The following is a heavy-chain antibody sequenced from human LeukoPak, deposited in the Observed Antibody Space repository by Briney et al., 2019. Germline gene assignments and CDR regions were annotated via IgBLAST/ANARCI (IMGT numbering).Heavy chain of an antibody. Sequence: GGSLRSSCAAAGFTFSGYAMNWVRQAPGKGLEGVSTISISGESTYYADSVKGRFTISRDNSKNTLFLQMNSLRAEDTAVYYCAKGAMVRGVLDYWGQGTLVTVSS. J-gene: IGHJ4*02. CDR1: GFTFSGYA. D-gene: IGHD3-10*01. V-gene: IGHV3-23*01. CDR2: ISISGEST. CDR3: AKGAMVRGVLDY.